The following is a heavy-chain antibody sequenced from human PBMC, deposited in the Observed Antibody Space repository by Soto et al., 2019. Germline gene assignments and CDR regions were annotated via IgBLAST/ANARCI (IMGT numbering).Heavy chain of an antibody. D-gene: IGHD4-17*01. CDR3: ARDRTGDYGDYYYGMDV. V-gene: IGHV3-21*01. J-gene: IGHJ6*02. Sequence: EVQLVESGGGLVKPGGSLRLSCAASGFTFSSYSMNWVRQAPGKGLEWVSSISSSSSYIYYADSVKGRFTISRDNAKNSPDLQMNSLRAEDTAVYYCARDRTGDYGDYYYGMDVWGQGTTVTVSS. CDR1: GFTFSSYS. CDR2: ISSSSSYI.